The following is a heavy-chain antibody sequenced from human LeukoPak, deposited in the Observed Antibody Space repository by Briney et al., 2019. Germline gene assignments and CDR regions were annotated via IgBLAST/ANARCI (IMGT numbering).Heavy chain of an antibody. D-gene: IGHD5-18*01. CDR3: AKAARGYSYGYSGY. CDR1: GFTFSSYA. Sequence: PGGSLRLSCAASGFTFSSYAMSWVRQAPGKGLEWGSAISGSGGSTYYADSVKGRFTISRDNSKNTLYLQMNSLRAEDTAVYYCAKAARGYSYGYSGYWGQGTLVTVSS. V-gene: IGHV3-23*01. CDR2: ISGSGGST. J-gene: IGHJ4*02.